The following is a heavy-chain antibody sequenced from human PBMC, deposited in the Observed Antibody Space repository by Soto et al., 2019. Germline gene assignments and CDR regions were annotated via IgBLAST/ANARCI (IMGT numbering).Heavy chain of an antibody. D-gene: IGHD3-16*01. V-gene: IGHV1-18*01. CDR2: ISAYNGNT. CDR1: GYTFTSYG. CDR3: ARAGRLGEHLYYLDY. J-gene: IGHJ4*02. Sequence: ASVKVSCKASGYTFTSYGISWVRQAPGQGLEWMGWISAYNGNTNYAQKLQGRVTMTTDTSTSTAYMELRSLRSDETAVYYCARAGRLGEHLYYLDYWGQGTLVXV.